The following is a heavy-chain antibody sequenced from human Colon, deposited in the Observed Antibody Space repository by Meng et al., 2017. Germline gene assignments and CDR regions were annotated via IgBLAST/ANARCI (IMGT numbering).Heavy chain of an antibody. V-gene: IGHV3-74*01. CDR3: VCIVDPSR. J-gene: IGHJ4*02. D-gene: IGHD1-26*01. CDR1: GVTSITPS. CDR2: IRKDRRIT. Sequence: AADVVHSRRCRSLSWAACGVTSITPSMHWVSHPPGRVLCCVSLIRKDRRITSYAYSVKGLFTISRDNAKNTLYLQMNSLRAEYTAVYYCVCIVDPSRWGQGTLFTVSS.